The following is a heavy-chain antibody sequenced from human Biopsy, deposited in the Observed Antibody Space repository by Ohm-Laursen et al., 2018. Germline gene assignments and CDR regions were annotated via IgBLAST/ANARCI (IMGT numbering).Heavy chain of an antibody. CDR1: GGSVSSNVAY. CDR2: IFYGGIT. V-gene: IGHV4-39*01. CDR3: ARHPTGFWFDP. Sequence: SDTLSLTCIVSGGSVSSNVAYWAWIRQPPGKGLESIGSIFYGGITYYNPSLKSRVTISVDTSKNQFSLNLSSVTGADTAVYYCARHPTGFWFDPWGQGTLVTVSS. J-gene: IGHJ5*02.